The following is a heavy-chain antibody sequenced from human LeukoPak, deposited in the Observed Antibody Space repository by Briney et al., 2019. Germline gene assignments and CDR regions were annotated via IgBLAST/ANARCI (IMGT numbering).Heavy chain of an antibody. D-gene: IGHD2-2*01. J-gene: IGHJ4*02. CDR3: ARAGQYRFDY. Sequence: GGSLRLSCVPSGFTFSSYWMHWVRQAPGKGLVWVSRINIDGSTINYADSVKGRFTISRDNAKNTLYQQMNSLRAEDTAVYYCARAGQYRFDYWGQGTLVTVSS. V-gene: IGHV3-74*01. CDR1: GFTFSSYW. CDR2: INIDGSTI.